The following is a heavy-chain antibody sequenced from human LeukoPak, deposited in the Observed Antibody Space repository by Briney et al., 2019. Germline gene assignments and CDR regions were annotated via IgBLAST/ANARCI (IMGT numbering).Heavy chain of an antibody. D-gene: IGHD2-21*01. J-gene: IGHJ6*03. CDR1: GFTVSTKY. CDR2: IYSDGTT. CDR3: AKDGSAYCGGDCYSYYYYYMDV. V-gene: IGHV3-66*01. Sequence: GGSLRLSCAASGFTVSTKYMSWVRQAPGKGLEWVSVIYSDGTTDYADSVKGRFTISRDNSKNTLYLQMNSLRAEDTAVYYCAKDGSAYCGGDCYSYYYYYMDVWGKGTTVTVSS.